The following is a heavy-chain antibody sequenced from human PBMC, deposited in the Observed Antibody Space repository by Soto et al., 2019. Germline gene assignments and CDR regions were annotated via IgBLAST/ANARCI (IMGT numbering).Heavy chain of an antibody. Sequence: SETLSLTCAVYGGSFSGYYWSWIRQPPGKGLEWIGEINHSGSTNYNPSLKSRVTISVDTSKNQFSLKLSPVTAADTAVYYCARVGVNRVGSGSYDPDDWGQGTMGTAPQ. D-gene: IGHD3-10*01. J-gene: IGHJ4*02. CDR2: INHSGST. V-gene: IGHV4-34*01. CDR1: GGSFSGYY. CDR3: ARVGVNRVGSGSYDPDD.